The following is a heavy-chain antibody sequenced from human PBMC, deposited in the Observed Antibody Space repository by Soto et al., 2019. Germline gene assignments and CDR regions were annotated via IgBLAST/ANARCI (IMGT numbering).Heavy chain of an antibody. D-gene: IGHD3-22*01. CDR3: ARDPWFYDSSGYSDY. V-gene: IGHV3-30-3*01. CDR1: GFTFSSYA. Sequence: ALRLSCAASGFTFSSYAMHWVRQAPGKGLEWVAVISYDGSNKYYADSVKGRFTISRDNSKNTLYLQMNSLRAEDTAVYYCARDPWFYDSSGYSDYWGQGTLVTVSS. J-gene: IGHJ4*02. CDR2: ISYDGSNK.